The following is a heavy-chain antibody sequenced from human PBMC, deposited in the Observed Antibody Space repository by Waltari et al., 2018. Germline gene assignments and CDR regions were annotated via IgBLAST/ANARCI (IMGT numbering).Heavy chain of an antibody. D-gene: IGHD3-9*01. V-gene: IGHV1-69*06. CDR1: GGTFSSYA. CDR2: IIPIFGTA. CDR3: ARVRVDYDILTGYYIHWFDP. J-gene: IGHJ5*02. Sequence: QVQLVQSGAEVKKPGSSVKVSCQASGGTFSSYAISWVRQAPGPGLEWMGGIIPIFGTANYAQKFQGRVTMTTDTSTSTAYMELRSLRSDDTAVYYCARVRVDYDILTGYYIHWFDPWGQGTLVTVSS.